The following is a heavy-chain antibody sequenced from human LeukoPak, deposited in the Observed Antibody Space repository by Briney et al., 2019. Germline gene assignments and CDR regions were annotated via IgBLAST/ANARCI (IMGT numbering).Heavy chain of an antibody. D-gene: IGHD2-2*01. J-gene: IGHJ4*02. CDR3: ARDSCSSTSCLSIDDY. Sequence: ASVKVSYTSSVYTFIAYYIHWVRQAPGQGQEWMGWINTNSGGTNYAQKFQGRVTITRDTSIRTVYMELSRLRSDDTAVYYCARDSCSSTSCLSIDDYWGQGTLVTVSS. V-gene: IGHV1-2*02. CDR2: INTNSGGT. CDR1: VYTFIAYY.